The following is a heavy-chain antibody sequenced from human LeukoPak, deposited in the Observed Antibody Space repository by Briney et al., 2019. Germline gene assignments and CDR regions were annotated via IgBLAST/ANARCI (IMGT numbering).Heavy chain of an antibody. Sequence: PSDTLSLTCTVSGGSISSYYWSWIRQPAGKGLEWIGRIYSSGSANYNPSLKTRVTMSLDTSKNQFSLNLTTVTAADTAVYYCARTSARGAQFDYWGQGTLVTVSS. CDR2: IYSSGSA. V-gene: IGHV4-4*07. D-gene: IGHD3-10*01. CDR1: GGSISSYY. CDR3: ARTSARGAQFDY. J-gene: IGHJ4*02.